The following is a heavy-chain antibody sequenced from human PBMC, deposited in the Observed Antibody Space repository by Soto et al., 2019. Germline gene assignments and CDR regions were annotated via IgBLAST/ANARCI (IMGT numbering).Heavy chain of an antibody. D-gene: IGHD3-10*01. CDR3: AQRGGFFRPSLGYFEY. J-gene: IGHJ4*02. CDR2: INPNSGGT. CDR1: GFTFTGHY. Sequence: ASVKVSCKASGFTFTGHYIHWVRQAPGQGLEWMGWINPNSGGTSYAQKFQGRVTMTRDTSITTAYMELSRLSSDDTAVYYCAQRGGFFRPSLGYFEYWGQGYLVTVSS. V-gene: IGHV1-2*02.